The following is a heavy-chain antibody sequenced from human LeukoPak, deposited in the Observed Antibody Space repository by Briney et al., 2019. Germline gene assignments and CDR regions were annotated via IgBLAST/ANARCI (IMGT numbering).Heavy chain of an antibody. CDR3: ARATAGTGYYFDY. J-gene: IGHJ4*02. CDR2: IHYSGST. CDR1: GGSIRSYY. D-gene: IGHD6-13*01. Sequence: SETLSLTCTVSGGSIRSYYWSWIRQPPGKGLEWLGYIHYSGSTNYNPSLKSRVTISVDTSKNQFSLKLSSVTAADTALYYCARATAGTGYYFDYWGQGTLVTVCS. V-gene: IGHV4-59*01.